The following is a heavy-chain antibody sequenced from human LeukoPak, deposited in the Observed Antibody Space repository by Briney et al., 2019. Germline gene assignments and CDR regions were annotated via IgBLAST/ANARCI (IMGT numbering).Heavy chain of an antibody. V-gene: IGHV3-30*18. J-gene: IGHJ4*02. CDR3: ANYDSSGYYSHY. CDR1: GFTFSTYG. D-gene: IGHD3-22*01. CDR2: ISYDGSNK. Sequence: PGVSLRLSCAASGFTFSTYGLHWVRQAPGKGLEWVSFISYDGSNKYYADSVKGRFTITRDNSKNTLYLQMNSLRAEDTAVYYCANYDSSGYYSHYWGQGTLVTVSS.